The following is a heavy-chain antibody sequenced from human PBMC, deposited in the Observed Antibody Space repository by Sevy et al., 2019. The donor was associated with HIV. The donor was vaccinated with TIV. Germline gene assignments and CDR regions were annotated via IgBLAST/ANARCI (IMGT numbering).Heavy chain of an antibody. CDR1: GFSFNTHA. CDR3: AREGGQTSAWTAGNY. V-gene: IGHV3-30-3*01. CDR2: ISYDGSAK. D-gene: IGHD6-19*01. Sequence: GGSLRLSCAASGFSFNTHAMHWVRQAPGKGLDWVALISYDGSAKYYADSVKGRFTVSRDDSKNTLYLQMKSLRPEGSEVYDWAREGGQTSAWTAGNYWGQGTQVTVSS. J-gene: IGHJ4*02.